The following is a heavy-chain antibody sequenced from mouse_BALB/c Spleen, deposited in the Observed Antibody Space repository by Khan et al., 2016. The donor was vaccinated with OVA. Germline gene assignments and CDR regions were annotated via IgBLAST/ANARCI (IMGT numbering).Heavy chain of an antibody. CDR2: INTYTGEP. CDR3: ASGGYWYFDV. J-gene: IGHJ1*01. CDR1: GYPFTNYG. Sequence: QTQLVQSGPELKKPGETVKISCKASGYPFTNYGMNWVKQAPGKGLKWMGWINTYTGEPTYADDFKGRFAFSLETSASTAYLQIDNLKNEDTASYFCASGGYWYFDVWGAGTTVTVSS. V-gene: IGHV9-3-1*01. D-gene: IGHD1-1*02.